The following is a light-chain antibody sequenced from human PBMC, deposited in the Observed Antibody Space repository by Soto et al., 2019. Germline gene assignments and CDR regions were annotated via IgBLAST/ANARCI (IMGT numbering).Light chain of an antibody. J-gene: IGKJ2*01. CDR3: QQYYSYPFS. Sequence: AIRMTQSPSSFSASTGDRVTITCRASQGISSYLAWYQQKPGKAPKLLIYAASTLQSGVPSRFSGSGSVTAFTLTISGLQSEDFSTYYCQQYYSYPFSFGQGTKLEIK. CDR2: AAS. V-gene: IGKV1-8*01. CDR1: QGISSY.